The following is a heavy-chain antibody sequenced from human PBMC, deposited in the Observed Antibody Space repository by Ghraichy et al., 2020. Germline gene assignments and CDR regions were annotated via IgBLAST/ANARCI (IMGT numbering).Heavy chain of an antibody. CDR1: GYTFTSYA. J-gene: IGHJ4*02. D-gene: IGHD6-13*01. Sequence: ASVKVSCKASGYTFTSYAMHWVRQAPGQRLEWMGWINAGNGNTKYSQKFQGRVTITRDTSASTAYMELSSLRSEDTAVYYCARVGQRGWHVLGGYSPFDYWGQGTLVTVSS. CDR3: ARVGQRGWHVLGGYSPFDY. CDR2: INAGNGNT. V-gene: IGHV1-3*01.